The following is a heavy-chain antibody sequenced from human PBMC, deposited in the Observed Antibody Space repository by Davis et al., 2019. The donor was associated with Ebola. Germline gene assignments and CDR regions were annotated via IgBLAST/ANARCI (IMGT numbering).Heavy chain of an antibody. Sequence: GESLKISCTASGFTFNSYAMSWVRQAPGKGLEWVSAISGSGGSTYYADSVKGRFTISRDNSKNTLYLQMNSLRAEDTAVYYCAKLDSSSWDYYYYGMDVWGQGATVTVSS. CDR2: ISGSGGST. CDR3: AKLDSSSWDYYYYGMDV. V-gene: IGHV3-23*01. J-gene: IGHJ6*02. CDR1: GFTFNSYA. D-gene: IGHD6-13*01.